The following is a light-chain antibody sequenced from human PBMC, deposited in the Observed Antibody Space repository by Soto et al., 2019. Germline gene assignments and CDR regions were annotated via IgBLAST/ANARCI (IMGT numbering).Light chain of an antibody. CDR1: SSNIGSYP. CDR2: TAT. Sequence: QSVLTQPPSASATPGQRVAISCSGSSSNIGSYPVNWYQQLPGTAPKLLIPTATQRPSGVPDRCSGSKSGTSATLAISGLQSEDEADYYCAAWDESLSGWVFGGGTKLTVL. J-gene: IGLJ3*02. V-gene: IGLV1-44*01. CDR3: AAWDESLSGWV.